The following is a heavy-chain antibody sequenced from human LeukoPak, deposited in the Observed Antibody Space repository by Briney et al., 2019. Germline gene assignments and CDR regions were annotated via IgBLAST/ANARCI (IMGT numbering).Heavy chain of an antibody. D-gene: IGHD6-19*01. CDR2: IRYDGSNK. CDR1: GFTFKNYA. CDR3: AKAGSSGWYGDY. Sequence: GGSLRLSCAASGFTFKNYAMHWVRQAPGKGLEWVAFIRYDGSNKYYADSVKGRFTISRDNSKNTLYLQMNSLRAEDTAVYYCAKAGSSGWYGDYWGQGTLVTVSS. J-gene: IGHJ4*02. V-gene: IGHV3-30*02.